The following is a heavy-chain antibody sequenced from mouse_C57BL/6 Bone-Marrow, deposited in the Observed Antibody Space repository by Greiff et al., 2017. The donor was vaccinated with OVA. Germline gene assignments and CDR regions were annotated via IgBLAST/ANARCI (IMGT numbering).Heavy chain of an antibody. D-gene: IGHD1-1*01. CDR1: GYTFTSYW. CDR2: IHPNSGST. J-gene: IGHJ2*01. V-gene: IGHV1-64*01. Sequence: QVQLKQPGAELVKPGASVKLSCKASGYTFTSYWMHWVKQRPGQGLEWIGMIHPNSGSTNYNEKFKSKATLTVDKSSSTAYMQLSSLTSEDSAVYYCARYPITTVVAPYWGQGTTLTVSS. CDR3: ARYPITTVVAPY.